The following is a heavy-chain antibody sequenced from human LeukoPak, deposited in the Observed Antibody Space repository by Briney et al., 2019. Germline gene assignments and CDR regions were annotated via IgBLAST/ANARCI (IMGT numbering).Heavy chain of an antibody. J-gene: IGHJ4*02. D-gene: IGHD2-2*01. V-gene: IGHV3-23*01. CDR2: ISGSGGST. CDR1: GFTFSSCA. CDR3: AKGIVVVPAANSRAYFDY. Sequence: GGSLRLSCAASGFTFSSCAMSWVRQAPGKGLEWVSAISGSGGSTHYADSVKGRFTISRDNSKNTLYLQMNSLRAEDTAVYYCAKGIVVVPAANSRAYFDYWGQGTLVTVSS.